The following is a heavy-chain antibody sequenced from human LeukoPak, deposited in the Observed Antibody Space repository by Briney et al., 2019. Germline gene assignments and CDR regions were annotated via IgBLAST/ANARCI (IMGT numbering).Heavy chain of an antibody. J-gene: IGHJ6*02. CDR3: ARAMDSSGSVHYYYYYGMDV. CDR2: ISYDGSNK. D-gene: IGHD6-19*01. Sequence: PGRSLRLSCAASGFTFSSYAMHWVRQAPGKGLEWVAVISYDGSNKYYADSVKGRFTISRDNSKNTLYLQMNSLRAEDTAVYYCARAMDSSGSVHYYYYYGMDVWGQGTTVTVSS. CDR1: GFTFSSYA. V-gene: IGHV3-30-3*01.